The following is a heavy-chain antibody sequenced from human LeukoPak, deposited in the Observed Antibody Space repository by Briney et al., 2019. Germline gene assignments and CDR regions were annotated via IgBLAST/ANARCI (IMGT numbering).Heavy chain of an antibody. J-gene: IGHJ4*02. CDR1: GVTLSNYA. V-gene: IGHV3-30*04. Sequence: PGGSLRLSCTASGVTLSNYAMHWVRRPPGRGLEWVAVISFDGTNKYYGDSVEGRFSVSRDNSENTLYLQMNSLRPDDTAMYYCATDYGDYEPIDYWGQGTLATVSS. CDR3: ATDYGDYEPIDY. CDR2: ISFDGTNK. D-gene: IGHD4-17*01.